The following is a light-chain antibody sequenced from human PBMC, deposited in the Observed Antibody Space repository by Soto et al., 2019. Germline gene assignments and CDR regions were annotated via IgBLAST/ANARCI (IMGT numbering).Light chain of an antibody. CDR3: ASFRSGTILV. V-gene: IGLV2-14*01. CDR2: EVN. CDR1: RSDIGDSNF. J-gene: IGLJ1*01. Sequence: QSALTQPASVSGSPGQSVTISCTGPRSDIGDSNFISWYQHSPGKAPRLLIYEVNNRPSGVSRRFSGSKAGNTASLTISGLLEDDGADYFCASFRSGTILVFGSGTKVTVL.